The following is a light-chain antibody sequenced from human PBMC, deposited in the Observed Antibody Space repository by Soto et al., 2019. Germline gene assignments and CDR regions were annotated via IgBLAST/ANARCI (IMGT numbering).Light chain of an antibody. CDR1: HSVNSH. J-gene: IGKJ5*01. CDR3: QQYKNWPL. CDR2: GAS. Sequence: MAQFPATLSVSPGERVTLSCRTSHSVNSHVAWYQQKPGQAPRLLLYGASTRATGIPVRFSGSGFGTEFTLTISSLQSEDFAVYYCQQYKNWPLFGQGTRLDIK. V-gene: IGKV3-15*01.